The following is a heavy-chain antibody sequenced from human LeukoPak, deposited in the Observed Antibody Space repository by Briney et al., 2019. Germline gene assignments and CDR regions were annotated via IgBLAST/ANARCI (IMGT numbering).Heavy chain of an antibody. CDR1: GFIFSNYA. CDR3: AILYYDSSGYHDY. CDR2: INHSGST. Sequence: PGGSLRLSCAASGFIFSNYAMTWVRQPPGKGLEWIGEINHSGSTNYNPSLKSRVTISVDTSKNQFSLKLSSVTAADTAVYYCAILYYDSSGYHDYWGQGTLVTVSS. V-gene: IGHV4-34*08. D-gene: IGHD3-22*01. J-gene: IGHJ4*02.